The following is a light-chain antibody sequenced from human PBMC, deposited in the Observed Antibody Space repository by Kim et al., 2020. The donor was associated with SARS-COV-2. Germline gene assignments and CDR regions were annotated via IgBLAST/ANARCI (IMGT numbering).Light chain of an antibody. CDR2: KTS. CDR1: QSISKL. CDR3: QQYHSYPLT. Sequence: DIQMTQSPSTLSASVGDRVTITCRASQSISKLLAWYQQAPGKAPKLLIYKTSRFDSGVPSRFSGSGSGTEFTLTIGSLQPDDFATYYCQQYHSYPLTFGGGTKVDIK. V-gene: IGKV1-5*03. J-gene: IGKJ4*01.